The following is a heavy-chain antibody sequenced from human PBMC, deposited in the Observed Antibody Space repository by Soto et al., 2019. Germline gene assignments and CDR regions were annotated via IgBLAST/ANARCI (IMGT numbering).Heavy chain of an antibody. D-gene: IGHD2-21*01. CDR2: IYWDDDK. V-gene: IGHV2-5*02. Sequence: QITLKESGPTLVKPTQTLTLTCTFSGFSLNTGGVGVVWIRQPPGKALEWLAVIYWDDDKRYSPSLKRRLTIXKXXSKNQVVLTMTNMDPVDTATYYCTHTPFFGDKLDYWGQGALVTVSS. J-gene: IGHJ4*02. CDR1: GFSLNTGGVG. CDR3: THTPFFGDKLDY.